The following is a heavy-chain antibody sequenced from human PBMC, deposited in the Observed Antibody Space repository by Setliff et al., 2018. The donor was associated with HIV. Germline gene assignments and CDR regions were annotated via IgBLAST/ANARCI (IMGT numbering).Heavy chain of an antibody. V-gene: IGHV1-46*01. CDR3: AREGSPIYYFDY. D-gene: IGHD3-10*01. CDR2: INPTGAST. CDR1: GYTFSDYF. Sequence: ASVKVSCKASGYTFSDYFIHWVRQAPGQGLEWMGIINPTGASTTYAQQFQGRVTMTRDTSTSTVYMELSSLRSDDTAVYYCAREGSPIYYFDYWSQGTLVTVSS. J-gene: IGHJ4*02.